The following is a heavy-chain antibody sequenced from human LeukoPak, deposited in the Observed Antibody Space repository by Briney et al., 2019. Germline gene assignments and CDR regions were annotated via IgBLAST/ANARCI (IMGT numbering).Heavy chain of an antibody. V-gene: IGHV5-51*01. J-gene: IGHJ4*02. Sequence: GESLKISCKGSGYSFTNYLIGWVRQMPGKGLEWMGIIYPGDSDTRYSPSFQGQVTISADKSISTAYLQWSSLKASDTAMYYCARNYYDSSGYYYVALGSFDSWGPGTLVIVSS. D-gene: IGHD3-22*01. CDR3: ARNYYDSSGYYYVALGSFDS. CDR2: IYPGDSDT. CDR1: GYSFTNYL.